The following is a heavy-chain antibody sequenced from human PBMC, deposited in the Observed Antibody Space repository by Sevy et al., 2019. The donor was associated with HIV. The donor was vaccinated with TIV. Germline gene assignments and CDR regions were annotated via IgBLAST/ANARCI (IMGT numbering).Heavy chain of an antibody. V-gene: IGHV6-1*01. CDR1: GDSVSSNSAA. CDR3: ARWREVRYDAFDI. D-gene: IGHD1-26*01. Sequence: SQTVSLTCAISGDSVSSNSAAWSWIRQSPSRGLEWLGRTYSRSKWYNDYAVSVKSRITINPDTSKNQFSLQLNSVTPQDTAVYYCARWREVRYDAFDIWGQGTSVIVSS. J-gene: IGHJ3*02. CDR2: TYSRSKWYN.